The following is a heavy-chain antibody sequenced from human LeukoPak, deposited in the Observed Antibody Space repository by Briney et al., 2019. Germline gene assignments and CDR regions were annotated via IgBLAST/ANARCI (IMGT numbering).Heavy chain of an antibody. CDR3: ARQRGGGGIVVVPAAISLDY. J-gene: IGHJ4*02. CDR1: GGSISSSSYY. CDR2: IYYSGST. Sequence: SETLSLTCTVSGGSISSSSYYWGWIRQPPGKGLEWIGRIYYSGSTYYNPSLKSRVTISVDTSKNQFSLKLSSVTAADTAVYYCARQRGGGGIVVVPAAISLDYWGQGTLVTVSS. V-gene: IGHV4-39*01. D-gene: IGHD2-2*02.